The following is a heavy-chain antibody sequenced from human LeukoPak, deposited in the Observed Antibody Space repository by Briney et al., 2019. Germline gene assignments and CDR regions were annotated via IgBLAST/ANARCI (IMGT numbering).Heavy chain of an antibody. CDR2: IDPNSGGT. Sequence: ASVKVSCKASGYTFTDYYMHWVRQAPGQGLEWMGRIDPNSGGTNYAQKFQGRVTMTRDTSISTAYMELSRLTSDDTAVYSCAAAIAVVPTTTTAFDIWGQGTKVTVSS. V-gene: IGHV1-2*06. J-gene: IGHJ3*02. CDR1: GYTFTDYY. D-gene: IGHD2-2*01. CDR3: AAAIAVVPTTTTAFDI.